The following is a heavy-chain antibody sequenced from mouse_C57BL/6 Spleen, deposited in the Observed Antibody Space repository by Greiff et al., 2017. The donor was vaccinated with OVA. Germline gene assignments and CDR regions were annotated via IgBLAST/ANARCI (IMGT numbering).Heavy chain of an antibody. D-gene: IGHD1-1*01. Sequence: QVQLQQPGAELVKPGASVKMSCKASGYTFTSYWITWVKQRPGQGLEWIGDIYPGSGSTNYNEKFKSKATLTVDTSSSTAYMQLSSLTSEDSAVYYCARWGTTGEYFDYWGQGTTLTVSS. J-gene: IGHJ2*01. CDR1: GYTFTSYW. CDR3: ARWGTTGEYFDY. V-gene: IGHV1-55*01. CDR2: IYPGSGST.